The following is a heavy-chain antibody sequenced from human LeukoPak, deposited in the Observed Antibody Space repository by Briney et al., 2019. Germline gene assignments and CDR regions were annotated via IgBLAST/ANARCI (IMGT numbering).Heavy chain of an antibody. D-gene: IGHD4-17*01. J-gene: IGHJ6*03. CDR3: AATVTSSYYYYYYMDV. CDR2: ISAYNGNT. V-gene: IGHV1-18*01. Sequence: ASVKVSCKASGYTFTSYGITWVRQAPGQGLEWMGWISAYNGNTNYEQKLQGRVTMTTDTSTSTAYMELRSLRSDDTAVYYCAATVTSSYYYYYYMDVWGKGTTVTVSS. CDR1: GYTFTSYG.